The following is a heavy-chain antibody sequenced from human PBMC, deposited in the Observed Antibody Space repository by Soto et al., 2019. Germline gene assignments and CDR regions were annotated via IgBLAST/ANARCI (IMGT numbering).Heavy chain of an antibody. V-gene: IGHV3-74*01. D-gene: IGHD3-10*01. CDR2: INSDGSST. CDR1: GFTFSSYW. CDR3: ARDPISVIWFGELPYYFDY. J-gene: IGHJ4*02. Sequence: PGGSLRLSCAASGFTFSSYWMHWVRQAPGKGLVWVSRINSDGSSTSYADSVKGRFTISRDNAKNSLYLQMNSLRVEDTAVYYCARDPISVIWFGELPYYFDYWGQGTLVTVSS.